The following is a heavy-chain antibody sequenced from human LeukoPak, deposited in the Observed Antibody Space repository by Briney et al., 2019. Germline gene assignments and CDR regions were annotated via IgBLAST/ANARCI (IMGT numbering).Heavy chain of an antibody. J-gene: IGHJ4*02. CDR3: ARVSRIGSGGSSPFGY. Sequence: ASVKVSCKASGYTFTSYDINWVRQATGQGLEWMGWMNPNSGNTGYAQKFQGRVTITRNTSISTAYMELSSLRSEDTAVYYCARVSRIGSGGSSPFGYWGQGTLVTVSS. CDR2: MNPNSGNT. CDR1: GYTFTSYD. V-gene: IGHV1-8*03. D-gene: IGHD2-15*01.